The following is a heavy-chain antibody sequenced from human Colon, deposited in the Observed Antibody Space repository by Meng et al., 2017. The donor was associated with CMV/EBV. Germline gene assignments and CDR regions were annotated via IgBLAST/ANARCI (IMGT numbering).Heavy chain of an antibody. V-gene: IGHV3-30*02. CDR1: GFTFTTYG. CDR2: IAHDGGNK. J-gene: IGHJ4*02. CDR3: AKDGSRMTAAGTYFHY. D-gene: IGHD6-13*01. Sequence: GESLKISCAASGFTFTTYGMHWVRQAPGKGLECVAFIAHDGGNKDYADSVKGRFTISRDNSKNTVYLQMNSLRDEDTAVYYCAKDGSRMTAAGTYFHYWGQGTLVTVSS.